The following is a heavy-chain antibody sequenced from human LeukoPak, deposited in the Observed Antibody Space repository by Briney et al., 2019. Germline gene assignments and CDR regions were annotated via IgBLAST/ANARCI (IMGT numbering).Heavy chain of an antibody. CDR3: ARDGFYCSGGSCYSDY. CDR1: GFTFSSYW. D-gene: IGHD2-15*01. V-gene: IGHV3-7*01. CDR2: IKQDGSEK. J-gene: IGHJ4*02. Sequence: PGGSLRLSCAASGFTFSSYWMSWVRQAPGKGLEWVANIKQDGSEKYYVDSVKGRFTISRDKAKNSLYLQMNSLRAEDTAVYYCARDGFYCSGGSCYSDYWGQGTLVTVSS.